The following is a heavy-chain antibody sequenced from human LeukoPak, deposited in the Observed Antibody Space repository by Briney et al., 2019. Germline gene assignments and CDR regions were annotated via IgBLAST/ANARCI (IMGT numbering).Heavy chain of an antibody. CDR3: AVLTMVRGVIGAYFDY. J-gene: IGHJ4*02. V-gene: IGHV4-61*02. Sequence: PSETLSLTCTVSGGSISSSSYYWSWIRQPAGKGLEWIGRIYTSGSTNYNPSLKSRVTMSVDTSKNQFSLKLSSVTAADTAVYYCAVLTMVRGVIGAYFDYWGQGTLVTVSS. CDR2: IYTSGST. CDR1: GGSISSSSYY. D-gene: IGHD3-10*01.